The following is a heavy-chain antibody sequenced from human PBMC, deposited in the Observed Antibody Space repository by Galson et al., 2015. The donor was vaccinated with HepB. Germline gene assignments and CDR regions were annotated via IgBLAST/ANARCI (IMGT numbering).Heavy chain of an antibody. CDR1: GFTFSSYS. CDR3: ARWVDAPNYDYVWGSYPLGMDV. CDR2: ISSSSSYI. V-gene: IGHV3-21*01. D-gene: IGHD3-16*01. Sequence: SLRLSCAASGFTFSSYSMNWVRQAPGKGLEWVSSISSSSSYIYYADSVKGRFTISRDNAKNSLYLQMNSLRAEDTAVYYCARWVDAPNYDYVWGSYPLGMDVWGQGTTVTVSS. J-gene: IGHJ6*02.